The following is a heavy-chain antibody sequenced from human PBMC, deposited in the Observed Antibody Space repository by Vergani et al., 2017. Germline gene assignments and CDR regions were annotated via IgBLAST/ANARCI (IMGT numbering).Heavy chain of an antibody. V-gene: IGHV3-23*04. CDR1: GFTFSGSG. CDR3: AKDSRITMVRGVIFDANWFDP. CDR2: ISGSGGST. D-gene: IGHD3-10*01. J-gene: IGHJ5*02. Sequence: EVQLVESGGGLVQPGGSLKLSCAASGFTFSGSGMHWVRQASGKGLEWVSAISGSGGSTYYADSVKGRFTISRDNSKNTLYLQMNSLRAEDTAVYYCAKDSRITMVRGVIFDANWFDPWGQGTLVTVSS.